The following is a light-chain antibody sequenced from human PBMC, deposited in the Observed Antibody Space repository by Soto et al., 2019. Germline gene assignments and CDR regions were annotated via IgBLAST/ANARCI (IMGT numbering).Light chain of an antibody. CDR1: SSDVGGFDY. J-gene: IGLJ3*02. CDR3: SSYTSGSAWV. Sequence: QSALTQPASVSGSPGQSIAISCTGTSSDVGGFDYVSWYQQHPGKAPKLIIYEVSNRPSGISNRFSGSKSAYTASLTISGLQAEDEADYYFSSYTSGSAWVFGGGTKLTVL. V-gene: IGLV2-14*01. CDR2: EVS.